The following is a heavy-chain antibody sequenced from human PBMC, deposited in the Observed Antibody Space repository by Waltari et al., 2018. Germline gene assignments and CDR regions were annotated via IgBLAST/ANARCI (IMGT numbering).Heavy chain of an antibody. V-gene: IGHV5-51*01. CDR3: ARHRADCSSTSCYKGYYYYYMDV. J-gene: IGHJ6*03. Sequence: EVQLVQSGAEVKKPGESLKISCKSSGYSFTSYWIGWVRQMPGKGLEGRGIIYPGDSDTRYSPSFQGQVTISADKSISTAYLQWSSLKASDTAIYYCARHRADCSSTSCYKGYYYYYMDVWGKGTTVTVSS. CDR2: IYPGDSDT. D-gene: IGHD2-2*02. CDR1: GYSFTSYW.